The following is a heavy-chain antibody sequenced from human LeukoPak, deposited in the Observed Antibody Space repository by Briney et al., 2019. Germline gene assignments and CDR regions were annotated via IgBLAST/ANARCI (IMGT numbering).Heavy chain of an antibody. CDR1: GGTFSSYA. CDR2: IIPILGIA. Sequence: SVKVSCKASGGTFSSYAISWVRQAPGQGLEWMGRIIPILGIANYAQKFQGRVTITADKSTSTAYMELSSLRSEDTAVYYCARDADEGDYYDSSSYYWGQGTLVTVSS. D-gene: IGHD3-22*01. CDR3: ARDADEGDYYDSSSYY. J-gene: IGHJ4*02. V-gene: IGHV1-69*04.